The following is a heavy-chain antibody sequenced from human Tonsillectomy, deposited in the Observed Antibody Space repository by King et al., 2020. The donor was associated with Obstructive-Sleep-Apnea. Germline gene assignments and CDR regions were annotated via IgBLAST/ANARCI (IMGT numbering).Heavy chain of an antibody. CDR2: IRGRGGST. D-gene: IGHD3-9*01. Sequence: VQLVESGGGLVQPGVSLRLSCAAAGFTFSSYALNWVRQAPGKGLEWVSAIRGRGGSTYYADSVKGRFTISRDNSEKTLYLQMNSLRAEDTAVYYCAKDLISRYDILTGYYGFDPWGQGTLVTVSS. J-gene: IGHJ5*02. V-gene: IGHV3-23*04. CDR3: AKDLISRYDILTGYYGFDP. CDR1: GFTFSSYA.